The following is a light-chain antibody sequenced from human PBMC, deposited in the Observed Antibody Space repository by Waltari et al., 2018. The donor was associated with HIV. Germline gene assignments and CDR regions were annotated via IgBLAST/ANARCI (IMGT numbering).Light chain of an antibody. CDR2: DNN. CDR1: SSTLANDY. J-gene: IGLJ2*01. CDR3: GTWDPRLSVGV. V-gene: IGLV1-51*01. Sequence: QSVLTNPPSVSAAPGQTVTISCPRSSSTLANDYVSLCQHVPGAAPKLLIYDNNKRPSGIPDRFSGSKSGTSATLDITGLQTGDEADYYCGTWDPRLSVGVFGGGTKLTVL.